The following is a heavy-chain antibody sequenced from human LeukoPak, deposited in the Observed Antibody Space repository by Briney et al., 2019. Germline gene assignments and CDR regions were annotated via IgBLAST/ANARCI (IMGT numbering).Heavy chain of an antibody. Sequence: GASVKVSCKASGGTFSSYAISWVRQAPGQGLEWMGRIMPIFGAANYAQKLQGRVTITADESTSTAYMQLSSLRSEDTAVYYCATPQYSSSGDYYFDYWGQGTLVTVSS. CDR3: ATPQYSSSGDYYFDY. D-gene: IGHD6-13*01. CDR2: IMPIFGAA. J-gene: IGHJ4*02. V-gene: IGHV1-69*13. CDR1: GGTFSSYA.